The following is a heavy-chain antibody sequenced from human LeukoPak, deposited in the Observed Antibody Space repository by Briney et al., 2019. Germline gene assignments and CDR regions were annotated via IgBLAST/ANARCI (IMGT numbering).Heavy chain of an antibody. CDR1: GGSISSGGYS. CDR3: ARDTDDSSGYYHVY. J-gene: IGHJ4*02. CDR2: IYHSGST. D-gene: IGHD3-22*01. V-gene: IGHV4-30-2*01. Sequence: SETLSLTCAVSGGSISSGGYSWSWIRQPPGTGLEWIGYIYHSGSTYYNPSLKSRVTISVDRSKNQFSLKLSSVTAADTAVYYCARDTDDSSGYYHVYWGQGTLVTVSS.